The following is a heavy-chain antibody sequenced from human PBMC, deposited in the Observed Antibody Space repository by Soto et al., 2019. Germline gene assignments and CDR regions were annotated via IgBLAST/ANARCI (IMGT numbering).Heavy chain of an antibody. V-gene: IGHV5-51*01. CDR2: IYPGDSDT. J-gene: IGHJ1*01. D-gene: IGHD5-18*01. CDR3: ARSGYSYGEYFQH. CDR1: GYSFTSYW. Sequence: HXESLKISCKGSGYSFTSYWIGWVRQMPGKGLEWMGIIYPGDSDTRYSPSFQGQVTISADKSISTAYLQWSSLKASDTAMYYCARSGYSYGEYFQHWGQGTLVTVSS.